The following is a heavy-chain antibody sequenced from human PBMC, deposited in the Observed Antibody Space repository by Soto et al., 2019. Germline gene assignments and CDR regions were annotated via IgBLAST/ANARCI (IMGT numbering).Heavy chain of an antibody. V-gene: IGHV4-34*01. D-gene: IGHD6-19*01. Sequence: PSETLSLTCAVYGGSFSGYYWSWVRQPPGKGLEWIGEINHSGSTNYNPSLKSRVTISVDTSKNQFSLKLSSVTAADTAVYYCARRRKQWLNTFDIWGQGTMVTVSS. J-gene: IGHJ3*02. CDR1: GGSFSGYY. CDR3: ARRRKQWLNTFDI. CDR2: INHSGST.